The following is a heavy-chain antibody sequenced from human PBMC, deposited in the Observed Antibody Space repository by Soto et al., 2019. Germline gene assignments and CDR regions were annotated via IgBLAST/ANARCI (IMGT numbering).Heavy chain of an antibody. Sequence: EVQLVESGGGLVQPGGSLRLSCAASGFTFSSYWMHWVRQAPGKGLVWVSRINSDGSSTSYADSVKGRFTISRDNAKNTLYLQMNSLRAEDTAVYYCAKGEYYYGSGRFYYYYYMDVWGQGTTVTVSS. V-gene: IGHV3-74*01. D-gene: IGHD3-10*01. CDR1: GFTFSSYW. J-gene: IGHJ6*03. CDR3: AKGEYYYGSGRFYYYYYMDV. CDR2: INSDGSST.